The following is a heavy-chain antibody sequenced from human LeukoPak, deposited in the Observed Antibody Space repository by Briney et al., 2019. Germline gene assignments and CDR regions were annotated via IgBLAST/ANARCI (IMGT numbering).Heavy chain of an antibody. CDR2: IYYSGST. CDR1: GGSISSYY. Sequence: SETLSLTCTVSGGSISSYYWSWIRQPPGKGLEWIGYIYYSGSTNYNPSLKSRVTISVDTSKNQFSLKLSSVTAADTAVYYCARYYGSGSYNAYYFDYWGQGTLVTVSS. D-gene: IGHD3-10*01. J-gene: IGHJ4*02. CDR3: ARYYGSGSYNAYYFDY. V-gene: IGHV4-59*08.